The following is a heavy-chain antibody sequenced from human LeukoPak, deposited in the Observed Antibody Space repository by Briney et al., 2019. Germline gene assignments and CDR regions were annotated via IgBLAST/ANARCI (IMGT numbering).Heavy chain of an antibody. CDR1: GFSFSSYD. J-gene: IGHJ5*02. CDR3: ARKGQADDYGKPA. D-gene: IGHD4-17*01. V-gene: IGHV3-23*01. CDR2: ISRGVGTT. Sequence: TGGSLRLSYAASGFSFSSYDMRWVRQAPGKGLECVSTISRGVGTTGYADSVKGRFIISRDNSKNILYLQMNNLRADDTAVYYCARKGQADDYGKPAWGQGTLVTVSS.